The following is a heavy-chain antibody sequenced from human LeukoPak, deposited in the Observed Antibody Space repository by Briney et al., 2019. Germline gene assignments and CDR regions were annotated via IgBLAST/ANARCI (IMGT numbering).Heavy chain of an antibody. Sequence: SETLSLTCAVYGGSFSGYYWSWLRQPPGKGLEWIGEINHSGSTNYNPSLKSRVTISVDTSKNQFSLKLSSVTAADTAVYYCARAPREAARRRYYYYYMDVWGKGTTVTVSS. V-gene: IGHV4-34*01. CDR2: INHSGST. J-gene: IGHJ6*03. D-gene: IGHD6-6*01. CDR3: ARAPREAARRRYYYYYMDV. CDR1: GGSFSGYY.